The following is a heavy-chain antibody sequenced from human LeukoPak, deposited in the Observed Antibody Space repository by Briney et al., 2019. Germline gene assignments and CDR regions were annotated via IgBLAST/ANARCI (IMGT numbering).Heavy chain of an antibody. CDR1: GFTFSSYA. Sequence: GRSLRLSCAASGFTFSSYAMHWARQAPGKGLEWVAVISYDGSNKYYADSVKGRFTISRDNSKNTLYLQMNSLRAEDTAVYYCARGGVAARFDYWGQGTLVTVSS. D-gene: IGHD6-6*01. CDR3: ARGGVAARFDY. V-gene: IGHV3-30-3*01. J-gene: IGHJ4*02. CDR2: ISYDGSNK.